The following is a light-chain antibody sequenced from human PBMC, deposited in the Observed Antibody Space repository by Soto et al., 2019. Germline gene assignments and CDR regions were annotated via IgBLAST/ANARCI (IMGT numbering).Light chain of an antibody. V-gene: IGLV1-44*01. CDR3: AAWDDSLGGFVA. CDR2: NDN. CDR1: STNIGSNP. Sequence: QSVLTQPPSASGAPGQRVTISCSGSSTNIGSNPVNWYQQVPEAAPKLLIYNDNQRPSGVPDRFSGSRSGTSASLAISGLQSDDEADYHCAAWDDSLGGFVAFGGGTKLTVL. J-gene: IGLJ2*01.